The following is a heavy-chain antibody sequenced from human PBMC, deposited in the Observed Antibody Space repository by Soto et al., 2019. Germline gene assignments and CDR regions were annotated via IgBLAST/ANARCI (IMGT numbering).Heavy chain of an antibody. CDR3: AMHPAGRMGGFDY. D-gene: IGHD3-16*01. CDR2: ISGSGGST. Sequence: EVQLLESGGGLVQPGGSLRLSCAASGFTFSSYAMSWVRQAPGKGLEWVSAISGSGGSTYYADYVKGRFTISRDISKNTLYLQMNSLRAEDTDVYYCAMHPAGRMGGFDYWGQGTLVTVSS. CDR1: GFTFSSYA. J-gene: IGHJ4*02. V-gene: IGHV3-23*01.